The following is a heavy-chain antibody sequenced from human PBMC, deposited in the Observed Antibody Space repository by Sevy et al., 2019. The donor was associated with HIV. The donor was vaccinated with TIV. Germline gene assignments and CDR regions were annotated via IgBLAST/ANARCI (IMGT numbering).Heavy chain of an antibody. V-gene: IGHV1-8*01. CDR1: GYSFTNFD. CDR3: ARARLDYEFWSGSYFSRAPWGYKYYAMDV. J-gene: IGHJ6*02. CDR2: MNPNNGNT. Sequence: ASEEVSCKAAGYSFTNFDINWVRQATGQGLEWMGWMNPNNGNTHYAQKFQGRVTMTRSSSANTAYMELSSLTSEDTAIYYCARARLDYEFWSGSYFSRAPWGYKYYAMDVWGQGTTVTVSS. D-gene: IGHD3-3*01.